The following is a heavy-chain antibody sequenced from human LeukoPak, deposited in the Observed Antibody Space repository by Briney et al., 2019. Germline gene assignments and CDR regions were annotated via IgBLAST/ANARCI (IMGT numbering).Heavy chain of an antibody. V-gene: IGHV4-61*01. CDR3: ARDRVVDTAMVGYYYGMDV. Sequence: SETLSLTCTVSGGSVSSGSYYWSWIRQPPGKGLEWIGYIYYSGSTNYNPSLKSRVTISVDTSKNQFSLKLSSVTAADTAVYYCARDRVVDTAMVGYYYGMDVWDKGTTVTVSS. CDR2: IYYSGST. D-gene: IGHD5-18*01. CDR1: GGSVSSGSYY. J-gene: IGHJ6*04.